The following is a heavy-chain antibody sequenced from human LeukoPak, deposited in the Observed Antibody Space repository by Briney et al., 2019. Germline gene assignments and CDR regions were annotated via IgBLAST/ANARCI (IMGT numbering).Heavy chain of an antibody. CDR2: ISYDGSNK. V-gene: IGHV3-30*03. Sequence: PGGSLRLSCAASGFTFSSYGMHWVRQAPGKGLEWVAVISYDGSNKYYADSVKGRFTISRDNSKNTLYLQMNSLGAEDTAVYYCATYDFPTLTSYYYYGMDVWGQGTTVTVSS. J-gene: IGHJ6*02. CDR3: ATYDFPTLTSYYYYGMDV. D-gene: IGHD3-3*01. CDR1: GFTFSSYG.